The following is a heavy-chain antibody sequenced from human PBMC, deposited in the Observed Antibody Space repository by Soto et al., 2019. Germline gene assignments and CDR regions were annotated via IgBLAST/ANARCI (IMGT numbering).Heavy chain of an antibody. J-gene: IGHJ4*02. CDR3: ARYRREAVAGYTLDN. D-gene: IGHD6-13*01. CDR1: GGSISSNY. V-gene: IGHV4-59*01. CDR2: VYNSGST. Sequence: SETLSLTCTVSGGSISSNYWTWIRQPPGKGLEWIGYVYNSGSTNYSPSLKSRVTISEDTSKSQFSLKVNSMTAADTAVYYCARYRREAVAGYTLDNWGQGILVTVSS.